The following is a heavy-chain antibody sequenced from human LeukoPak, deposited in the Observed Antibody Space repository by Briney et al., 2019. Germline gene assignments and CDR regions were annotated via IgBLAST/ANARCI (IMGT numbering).Heavy chain of an antibody. J-gene: IGHJ4*02. D-gene: IGHD1-26*01. V-gene: IGHV3-21*01. CDR2: ISSSSSYI. Sequence: GGSLRLSCAASGVSFSSYTMNWVRQAPGKGLEWVSSISSSSSYIYYADSVKGRFTISRDNAKNSLYLQMNSLRAEDTAVYYCAKDFYQEGSHSVDYWGQGTLVTVSS. CDR3: AKDFYQEGSHSVDY. CDR1: GVSFSSYT.